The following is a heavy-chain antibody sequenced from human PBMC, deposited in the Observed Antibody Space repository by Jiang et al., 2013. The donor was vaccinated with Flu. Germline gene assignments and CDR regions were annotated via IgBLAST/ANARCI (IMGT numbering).Heavy chain of an antibody. CDR2: IYYSGTT. V-gene: IGHV4-59*08. D-gene: IGHD4-17*01. J-gene: IGHJ4*02. Sequence: GSGLVKPSETLSLTCTVSGGSLSIYYWSWVRQPPGKGLEWIGYIYYSGTTQYNPSLKSRVTMAVDTSKNQFSLKLSSVTAADTAVYYCARHRYGDNYFRDWGQGALVTVSS. CDR1: GGSLSIYY. CDR3: ARHRYGDNYFRD.